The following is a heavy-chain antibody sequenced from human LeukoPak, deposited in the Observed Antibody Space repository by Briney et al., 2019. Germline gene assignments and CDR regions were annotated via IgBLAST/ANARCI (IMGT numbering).Heavy chain of an antibody. J-gene: IGHJ4*02. V-gene: IGHV4-4*07. CDR1: GGSISTYY. CDR2: ISSSGGT. CDR3: AREGRSATDGY. Sequence: SETLPLTCTISGGSISTYYWTWIRQPAGKGLEWIGRISSSGGTDYNPSLQSRVTMSVDSSKNQFSLKLSSMTAADTAVYYCAREGRSATDGYWGQGTLVTVSS. D-gene: IGHD3-16*01.